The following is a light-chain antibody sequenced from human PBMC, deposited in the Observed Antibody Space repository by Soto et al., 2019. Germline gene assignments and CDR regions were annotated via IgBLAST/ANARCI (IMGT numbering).Light chain of an antibody. Sequence: QSVLTQPPSASATPGQEVTISCSGSYSNVGDNYVYWYQQVPGTAPKLLIYRNNFRPSGVPERYSAAKSGSSSSLVISGRRYEDDAGYDCAAWDDNLRGWMFGGGTKLTVL. J-gene: IGLJ3*02. CDR2: RNN. CDR3: AAWDDNLRGWM. V-gene: IGLV1-47*01. CDR1: YSNVGDNY.